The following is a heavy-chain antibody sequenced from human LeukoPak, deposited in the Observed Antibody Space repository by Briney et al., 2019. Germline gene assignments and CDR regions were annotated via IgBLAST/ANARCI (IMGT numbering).Heavy chain of an antibody. Sequence: PGGSLRLSCAVSGFTFSNYAMVWVRQAPGKGLDWVSSISAGGGVTSNADSVKGRFTISRDNSKNTLHLQMNSLRAEDTAMYYCAKAARTTVTYSFDSWGQGTLVTVSS. CDR1: GFTFSNYA. D-gene: IGHD4-17*01. V-gene: IGHV3-23*01. CDR2: ISAGGGVT. J-gene: IGHJ4*02. CDR3: AKAARTTVTYSFDS.